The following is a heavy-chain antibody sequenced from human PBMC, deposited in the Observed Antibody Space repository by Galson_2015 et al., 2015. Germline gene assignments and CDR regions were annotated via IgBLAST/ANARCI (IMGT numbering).Heavy chain of an antibody. D-gene: IGHD4-17*01. V-gene: IGHV1-3*01. CDR2: INAGDGNT. J-gene: IGHJ4*02. CDR1: GYTFSSYS. Sequence: SVKVSCKASGYTFSSYSMHWVRQAPGQRLEWMGWINAGDGNTKYSQKFQGRVTITSDTSASTAYMELSSLTSEDTAVYYCARVVNYGDYRRGYFDYWGQGTLVTVSS. CDR3: ARVVNYGDYRRGYFDY.